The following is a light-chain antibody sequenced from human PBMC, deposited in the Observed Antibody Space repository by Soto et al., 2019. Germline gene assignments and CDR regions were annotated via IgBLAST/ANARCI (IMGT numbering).Light chain of an antibody. J-gene: IGKJ1*01. CDR3: QQSYRTPRT. Sequence: DIQMTQSPSSLSASVRDRVTITCRASQSISSYLNWYQQKPGKAPKLLIYAASSLQSGVPSRFSGSRSGTDFTPTVSSLQPEDFATYFCQQSYRTPRTFGQGTRVQVK. CDR2: AAS. V-gene: IGKV1-39*01. CDR1: QSISSY.